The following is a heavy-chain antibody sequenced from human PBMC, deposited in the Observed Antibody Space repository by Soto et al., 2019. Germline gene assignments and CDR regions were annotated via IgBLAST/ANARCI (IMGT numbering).Heavy chain of an antibody. CDR3: ARDQGTQMHCLFWDH. J-gene: IGHJ4*02. CDR2: IIPIFGTT. Sequence: QVQLVQSGAEVKKPGSSVKVSCKAAGGTFTNYAFSWVRRAPGQGLEWMGGIIPIFGTTNYAQKFQGRVTITADESTSTVYMEVSSLRSEDTAVYFCARDQGTQMHCLFWDHWGQGPLVTVSS. V-gene: IGHV1-69*01. CDR1: GGTFTNYA. D-gene: IGHD1-1*01.